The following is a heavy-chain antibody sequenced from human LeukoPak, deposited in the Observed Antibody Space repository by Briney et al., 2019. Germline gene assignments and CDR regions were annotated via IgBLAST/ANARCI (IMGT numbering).Heavy chain of an antibody. CDR3: ARASTAGSPAAGSNRGFDY. J-gene: IGHJ4*02. D-gene: IGHD7-27*01. CDR1: GFTVSSNY. CDR2: IYSGGST. V-gene: IGHV3-66*01. Sequence: GGSLRLSCAASGFTVSSNYMSWVRQAPGMGLEWVSVIYSGGSTYYADSVKGRFTISRDNSKNTLYLQMGSLRAEDMAVYYCARASTAGSPAAGSNRGFDYWGQGTLVTVSS.